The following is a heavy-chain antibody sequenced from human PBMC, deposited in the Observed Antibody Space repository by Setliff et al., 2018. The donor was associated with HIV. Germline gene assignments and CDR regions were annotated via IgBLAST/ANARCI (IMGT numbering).Heavy chain of an antibody. V-gene: IGHV3-74*01. J-gene: IGHJ3*02. CDR3: GKDTAVSPVDAFDM. D-gene: IGHD5-18*01. CDR2: LNPEANYI. Sequence: GGSLRLSCAASGLTFSTSWMQWVRQSPGEGLLWVARLNPEANYIHYADSVKGRFTISRDNAKNTLYLQMNSLRAEDTAVYYCGKDTAVSPVDAFDMWGQGTMVTVSS. CDR1: GLTFSTSW.